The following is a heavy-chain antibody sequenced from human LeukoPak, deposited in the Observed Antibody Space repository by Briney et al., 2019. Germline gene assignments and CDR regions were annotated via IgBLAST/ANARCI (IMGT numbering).Heavy chain of an antibody. D-gene: IGHD1-26*01. CDR2: IYYSGTT. Sequence: PSETLSLTCTLSGGTISTYYWNWIRQTPGKGLEWIGYIYYSGTTNYVPSLKSRVTISVDTSRNQFSLKLNSVTPADTAVYYCARGGSLPLYYYGLDVWGQGTPVTVSS. CDR1: GGTISTYY. V-gene: IGHV4-59*01. J-gene: IGHJ6*02. CDR3: ARGGSLPLYYYGLDV.